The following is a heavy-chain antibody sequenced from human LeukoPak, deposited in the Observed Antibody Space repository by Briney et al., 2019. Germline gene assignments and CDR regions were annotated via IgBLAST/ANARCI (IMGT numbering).Heavy chain of an antibody. J-gene: IGHJ4*02. CDR2: ISYDGSNK. Sequence: PGGSLRLSCAASGFTFSSYAMHWVRQAPGKGLEWVAVISYDGSNKYYADSVKGRFTISRDNSKNTLYLQMNSLRAEDTAVYYSYSGDFDYWGQGTLVTVSS. CDR1: GFTFSSYA. V-gene: IGHV3-30*04. CDR3: YSGDFDY. D-gene: IGHD2-21*01.